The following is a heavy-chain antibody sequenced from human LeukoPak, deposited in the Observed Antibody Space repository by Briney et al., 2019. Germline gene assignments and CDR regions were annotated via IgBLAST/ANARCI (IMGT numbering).Heavy chain of an antibody. CDR2: INHSGST. Sequence: PSETLSLTCAVYGGSFSGYYWSWIRQPPGKGLEWIGEINHSGSTNYNPSLKSRVTISVDTSKNQFSLKLSSVTAADTAVYYCARGREMATVFDYWGQGTLVTVSS. J-gene: IGHJ4*02. CDR3: ARGREMATVFDY. V-gene: IGHV4-34*01. D-gene: IGHD5-24*01. CDR1: GGSFSGYY.